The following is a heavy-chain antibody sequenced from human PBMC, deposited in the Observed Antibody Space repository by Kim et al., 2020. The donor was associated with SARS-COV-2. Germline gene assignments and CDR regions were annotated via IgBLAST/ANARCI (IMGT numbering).Heavy chain of an antibody. V-gene: IGHV3-33*05. CDR2: ISYDGSIK. J-gene: IGHJ4*02. CDR3: ARVSLGGVIGRFDY. Sequence: GGSLRLSCAASGFTFSGCGMHWVRQAPGKGLEWVAVISYDGSIKYYAASVKGRFTISRDNSKNTLYLQMNSLRAEDTAMYYCARVSLGGVIGRFDYWGQGTLVTVSS. D-gene: IGHD3-16*02. CDR1: GFTFSGCG.